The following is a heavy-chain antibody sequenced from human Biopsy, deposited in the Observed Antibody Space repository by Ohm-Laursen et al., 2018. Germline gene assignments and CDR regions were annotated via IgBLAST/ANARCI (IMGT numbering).Heavy chain of an antibody. Sequence: SLRLSCAASGFTFSSYSMNWVRQAPGKGLEWVSYISPSGTNVNSADFVRGRFSISRDNAKKSLYLEMNSLRAEDTAVYYCARDVEMAAHYYYGMDVWGQGTAVTVSS. CDR1: GFTFSSYS. J-gene: IGHJ6*02. V-gene: IGHV3-48*04. D-gene: IGHD5-24*01. CDR3: ARDVEMAAHYYYGMDV. CDR2: ISPSGTNV.